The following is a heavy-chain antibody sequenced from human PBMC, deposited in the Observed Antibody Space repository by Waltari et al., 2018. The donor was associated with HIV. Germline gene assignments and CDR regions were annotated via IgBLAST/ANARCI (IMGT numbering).Heavy chain of an antibody. CDR3: ARGLNWNYGFF. CDR2: INQDGSAT. J-gene: IGHJ4*02. V-gene: IGHV3-7*01. D-gene: IGHD1-7*01. CDR1: GFIFSNFW. Sequence: EVQLVESGGGLVQPGGSLRLSCTTSGFIFSNFWMSWVRQAPGKGLGWVANINQDGSATYSVGSVNGRFTASRDNAKTSLYLQMNALRAEDTAVYYCARGLNWNYGFFWGQGSLVTVSS.